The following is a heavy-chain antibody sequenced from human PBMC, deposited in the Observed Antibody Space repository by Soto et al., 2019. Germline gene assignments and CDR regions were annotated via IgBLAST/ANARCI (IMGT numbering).Heavy chain of an antibody. Sequence: QVQLVQSGAEVKRPGASVKVSCKASGYTFRNYGITWVRQAPGQGLEWMAWISPYNGNTNYAQALQGRVTMTTDTSTSTDYMELRSLTSEDTAMYYCARDLVSGSDFWRAYTGGYFDYWGQGTLVTVSS. CDR3: ARDLVSGSDFWRAYTGGYFDY. V-gene: IGHV1-18*01. D-gene: IGHD3-3*01. J-gene: IGHJ4*02. CDR2: ISPYNGNT. CDR1: GYTFRNYG.